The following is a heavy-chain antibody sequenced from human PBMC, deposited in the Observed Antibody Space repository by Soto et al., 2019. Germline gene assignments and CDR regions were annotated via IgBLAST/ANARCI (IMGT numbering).Heavy chain of an antibody. CDR2: IYHSGST. V-gene: IGHV4-4*02. Sequence: SETLSLTCAVSGGSISSSNWWSWVRQPPGKGLEWIGEIYHSGSTNYNPSLKSRVTISVDKSKNQFSLKLSSVTAADTAVYYCARGNCSGGSCYSGYYYGMDVWGQGTTVTVSS. J-gene: IGHJ6*02. D-gene: IGHD2-15*01. CDR1: GGSISSSNW. CDR3: ARGNCSGGSCYSGYYYGMDV.